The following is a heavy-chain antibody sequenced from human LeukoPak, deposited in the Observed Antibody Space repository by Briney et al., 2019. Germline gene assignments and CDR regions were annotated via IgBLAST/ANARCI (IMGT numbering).Heavy chain of an antibody. Sequence: GGSLRLSCAASGFTVSDNYMTWVRQAPGKGQEWVSSIYSAGATHYAESVKGRFTISRDNSKNTLYLQMNSLRAEDMAVYYCARIEWERLGRAFDIWGQGTMVTVSS. V-gene: IGHV3-53*01. CDR2: IYSAGAT. D-gene: IGHD1-26*01. J-gene: IGHJ3*02. CDR3: ARIEWERLGRAFDI. CDR1: GFTVSDNY.